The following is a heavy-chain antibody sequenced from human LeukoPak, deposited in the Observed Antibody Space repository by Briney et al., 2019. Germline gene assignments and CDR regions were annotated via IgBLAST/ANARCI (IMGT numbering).Heavy chain of an antibody. J-gene: IGHJ6*02. CDR1: GYTFTSYD. CDR2: MNPNSGNT. V-gene: IGHV1-8*01. Sequence: ASVKVSCKASGYTFTSYDINWVRQATGQGLEWMGWMNPNSGNTGYAQKFQGRVTMTRNTSISTAYMELSSLRSEDTAVYYCARGPSSSGWFYYYYGMDVWGQGTTVTVSS. D-gene: IGHD6-19*01. CDR3: ARGPSSSGWFYYYYGMDV.